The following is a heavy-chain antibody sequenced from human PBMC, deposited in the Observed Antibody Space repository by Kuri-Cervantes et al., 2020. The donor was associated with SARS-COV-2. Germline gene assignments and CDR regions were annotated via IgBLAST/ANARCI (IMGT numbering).Heavy chain of an antibody. CDR2: ISSSSSYI. CDR3: AREGGIVVVPLYGMDV. J-gene: IGHJ6*02. CDR1: GFTFSSYS. D-gene: IGHD2-2*01. V-gene: IGHV3-21*01. Sequence: GESLKISCAASGFTFSSYSMNWVRQAPGKGLEWVSSISSSSSYIYYADSVKGRFTISRDNAKNSLYLQMNSLRAEDTAVYYCAREGGIVVVPLYGMDVWGQGTTVTVSS.